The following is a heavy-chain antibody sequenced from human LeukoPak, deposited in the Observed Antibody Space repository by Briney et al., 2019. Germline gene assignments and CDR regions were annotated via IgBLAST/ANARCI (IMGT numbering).Heavy chain of an antibody. Sequence: ASVKVSCKASGYTFTGYYMHWVRQAPGQGLEWMGWINPNSGGTNYAQKFQGRVTMTRDTSISTAYMELRSLRSDDTAVYYCCSLDYYGSGSYYPLPGNWGQGTLVTVSS. CDR2: INPNSGGT. D-gene: IGHD3-10*01. J-gene: IGHJ4*02. V-gene: IGHV1-2*02. CDR1: GYTFTGYY. CDR3: CSLDYYGSGSYYPLPGN.